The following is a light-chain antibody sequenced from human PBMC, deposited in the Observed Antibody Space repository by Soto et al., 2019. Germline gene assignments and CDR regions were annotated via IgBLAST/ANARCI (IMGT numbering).Light chain of an antibody. V-gene: IGLV1-44*01. CDR3: ATWDDSLNGVV. J-gene: IGLJ2*01. CDR2: SNN. Sequence: QPVLTQPPSASGTPGQRVTISCSGSSSNVGSNTVSWYQHVPGTAPKPLIYSNNQRPSGVPDRFSGSKSGTSASLAISGLQSEDEADYYCATWDDSLNGVVFGGGTKLTVL. CDR1: SSNVGSNT.